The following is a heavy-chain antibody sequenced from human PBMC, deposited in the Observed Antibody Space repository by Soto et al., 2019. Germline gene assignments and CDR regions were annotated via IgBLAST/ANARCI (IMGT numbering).Heavy chain of an antibody. D-gene: IGHD2-8*01. CDR1: GGSISSSSYY. V-gene: IGHV4-39*01. Sequence: SETLSLTCTVSGGSISSSSYYWGWIRQPPGKGLEWIGSIYYSGSTYYNPSLKSRVTISVDTSKNQFSLKLSPVTAADTAVYYCARHGVYCPNRVCYGKYFDYWGQGTLVTVS. CDR3: ARHGVYCPNRVCYGKYFDY. CDR2: IYYSGST. J-gene: IGHJ4*02.